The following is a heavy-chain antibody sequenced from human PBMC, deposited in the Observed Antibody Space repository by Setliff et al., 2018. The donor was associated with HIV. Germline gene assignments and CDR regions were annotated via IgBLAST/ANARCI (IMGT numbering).Heavy chain of an antibody. CDR3: ARVGADHDAFDM. V-gene: IGHV4-34*10. J-gene: IGHJ3*02. D-gene: IGHD1-26*01. CDR2: INDSGNT. CDR1: GGSVSDDY. Sequence: PSETLSLTCAVYGGSVSDDYWSWIRQPPGRGMEWIGEINDSGNTNFNPSLKNRVTMSVDTSKSQFSLKLSSVTAADTAVYYCARVGADHDAFDMWGQGTMVTVSS.